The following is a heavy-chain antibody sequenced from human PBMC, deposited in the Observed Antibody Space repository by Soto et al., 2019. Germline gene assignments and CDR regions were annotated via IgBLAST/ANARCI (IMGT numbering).Heavy chain of an antibody. D-gene: IGHD6-13*01. J-gene: IGHJ4*02. CDR1: GGSISSYY. V-gene: IGHV4-59*08. CDR3: ARRYSSSFDY. CDR2: IYYSGST. Sequence: SLTCTVSGGSISSYYWSWIRQPPGNGLEWIGYIYYSGSTNYNPSLKSRVTISVDTSKNQFSLKLSSVTAADTAVYYCARRYSSSFDYWGQGTLVTVAS.